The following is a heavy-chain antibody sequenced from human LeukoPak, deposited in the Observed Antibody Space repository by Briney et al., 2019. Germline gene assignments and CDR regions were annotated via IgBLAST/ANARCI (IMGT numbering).Heavy chain of an antibody. Sequence: SETLSLTCTVSGGSISSGGYYWSWIRQHPGKGLEWIGYIYYSGSTYYNPSLKSRVTISVDTSKNQFSLKLSSVTAADTAVYYCARRKSGWFDPWGRGTLVTVSS. CDR2: IYYSGST. J-gene: IGHJ5*02. CDR3: ARRKSGWFDP. CDR1: GGSISSGGYY. V-gene: IGHV4-31*03.